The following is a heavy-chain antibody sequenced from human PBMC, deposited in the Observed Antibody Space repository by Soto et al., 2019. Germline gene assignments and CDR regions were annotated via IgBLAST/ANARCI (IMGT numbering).Heavy chain of an antibody. CDR2: IYHSGST. V-gene: IGHV4-31*03. CDR3: ARDVRPAHTNWFDP. CDR1: GGSISSGDYY. Sequence: QVQLQESGPGLVKPSQTLSLTCTVSGGSISSGDYYWSWVRQHPGKGLEWFGYIYHSGSTYYNPSLKSRVTISVDTSKNQSSLKLSSVTAADTAVYYCARDVRPAHTNWFDPWGQGTLVTVSS. D-gene: IGHD2-8*01. J-gene: IGHJ5*02.